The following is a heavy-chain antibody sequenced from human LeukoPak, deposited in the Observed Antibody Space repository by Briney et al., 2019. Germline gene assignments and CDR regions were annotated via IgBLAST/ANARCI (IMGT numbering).Heavy chain of an antibody. CDR1: GFTFSSYG. Sequence: PGGSLRLSCAASGFTFSSYGMHWVRQAPGKGLEWVAVISYGGSNKYYADSVKGRFTISRDNSKNTLYLQMNSLRAEDTAVYYCAKERRPQTTDYYYYGMDVWGQGTTVTVSS. V-gene: IGHV3-30*18. CDR3: AKERRPQTTDYYYYGMDV. D-gene: IGHD4-17*01. J-gene: IGHJ6*02. CDR2: ISYGGSNK.